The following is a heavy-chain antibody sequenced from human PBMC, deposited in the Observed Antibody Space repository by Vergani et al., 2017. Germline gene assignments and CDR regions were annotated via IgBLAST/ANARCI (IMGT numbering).Heavy chain of an antibody. V-gene: IGHV4-61*02. CDR2: IYTSGSS. CDR3: ARDIGTYYDFWSGYQHNWFDP. D-gene: IGHD3-3*01. CDR1: GGSISSGSYY. Sequence: QVQLQESGPGLVKPSQTLSLTCTVSGGSISSGSYYWSWIRQPAGKGLEWIGRIYTSGSSNYNPSLKSRVTMSVDTSKNQFSLKLSSVTAADTAVYYCARDIGTYYDFWSGYQHNWFDPWGQGTLVTVSS. J-gene: IGHJ5*02.